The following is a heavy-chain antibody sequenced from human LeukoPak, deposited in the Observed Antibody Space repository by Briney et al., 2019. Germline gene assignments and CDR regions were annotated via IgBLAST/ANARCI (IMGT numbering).Heavy chain of an antibody. CDR3: ARDDNLYGMDV. CDR1: GGSISSYY. D-gene: IGHD5-24*01. V-gene: IGHV4-59*06. J-gene: IGHJ6*02. CDR2: IYYSGST. Sequence: SETLSLTCTVSGGSISSYYWSWIRQPPGKGLEWIGYIYYSGSTYYNPSLKSRVTISVDTSKNQFSLKLSSVTAADTAVYYCARDDNLYGMDVWGQGTTVTVSS.